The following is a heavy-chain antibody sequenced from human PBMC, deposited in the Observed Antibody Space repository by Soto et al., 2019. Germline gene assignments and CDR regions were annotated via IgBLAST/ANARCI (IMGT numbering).Heavy chain of an antibody. CDR1: GFTFSTYW. D-gene: IGHD3-10*01. Sequence: GGSLRLSCAASGFTFSTYWMSWVRQAPGKGLEWVGNIKQDGSGENYVDSVKGRFTISRDNANHSLYLQMNSLRAEDTAVYYCARDRGPPRYHYYGMDVWGQGTTVTVSS. CDR2: IKQDGSGE. CDR3: ARDRGPPRYHYYGMDV. J-gene: IGHJ6*02. V-gene: IGHV3-7*01.